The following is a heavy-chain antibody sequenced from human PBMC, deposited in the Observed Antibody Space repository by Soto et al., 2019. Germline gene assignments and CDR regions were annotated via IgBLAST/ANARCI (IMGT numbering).Heavy chain of an antibody. J-gene: IGHJ3*01. D-gene: IGHD3-16*01. V-gene: IGHV3-30-3*01. CDR1: GFTFNSYA. CDR3: ARVIKGPTAFDF. Sequence: QVQLVESGGGVVQPGRSLRLSCEASGFTFNSYAMHWVRQAPGKGLEWVAVISSDGNNKYYANSVKGRFTISRDNSKNTLYLQMSSLRADDTAIYYCARVIKGPTAFDFWGQGTMVTVSS. CDR2: ISSDGNNK.